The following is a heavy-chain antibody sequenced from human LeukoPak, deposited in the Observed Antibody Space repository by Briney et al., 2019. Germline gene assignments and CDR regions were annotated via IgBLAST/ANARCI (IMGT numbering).Heavy chain of an antibody. CDR3: ARAPYYYDSSGYYIDY. Sequence: SVKVSCKASGGTFSSYAISWVRQAPGQGLEWMGRIVPILGIANYAQKFQGRVTITADKSTSTAYMELSSLRSEDTAVYYCARAPYYYDSSGYYIDYWGQGTLVTVSS. CDR2: IVPILGIA. J-gene: IGHJ4*02. D-gene: IGHD3-22*01. V-gene: IGHV1-69*04. CDR1: GGTFSSYA.